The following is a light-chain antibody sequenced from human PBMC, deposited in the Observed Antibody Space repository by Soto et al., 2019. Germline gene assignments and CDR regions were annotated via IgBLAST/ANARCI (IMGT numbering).Light chain of an antibody. Sequence: DIPMTQSPSTLSASVGDRVTITCRASQSISSWMAWYQQKPGEAPKLLIYKASSLESGVPSRFSGSGSGTEFTLTISSLQPDDVATYYCQQSWTFGQGTKVEIK. V-gene: IGKV1-5*03. CDR3: QQSWT. CDR2: KAS. J-gene: IGKJ1*01. CDR1: QSISSW.